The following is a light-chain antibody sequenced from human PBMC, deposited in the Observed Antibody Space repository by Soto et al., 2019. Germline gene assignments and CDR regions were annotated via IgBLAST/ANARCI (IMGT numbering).Light chain of an antibody. J-gene: IGKJ1*01. CDR2: HAS. Sequence: DIQLTQSPSTLPASVGDRVTIACRASQSISNWLAWYHQKPGTAPKLLIYHASTLESGVPSRFSGSGSGTEFTLTISSLQPDDFATYYCQQYKTYPWTFGQGTKV. CDR1: QSISNW. V-gene: IGKV1-5*01. CDR3: QQYKTYPWT.